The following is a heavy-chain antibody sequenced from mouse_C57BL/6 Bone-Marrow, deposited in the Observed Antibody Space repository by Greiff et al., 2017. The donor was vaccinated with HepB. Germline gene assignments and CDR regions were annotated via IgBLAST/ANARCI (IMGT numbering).Heavy chain of an antibody. V-gene: IGHV1-64*01. Sequence: VQLQQSGAELVKPGASVKLSCKASGYTFTSYWMHWVKQRPGQGLEWIGMIHPNSGSTNYNEKFKSKATLTVDKSSSTAYMQLSSLTSEDSAVYYCARDDGYASYAMDYWGQGTSVTVSS. D-gene: IGHD2-3*01. CDR3: ARDDGYASYAMDY. CDR2: IHPNSGST. J-gene: IGHJ4*01. CDR1: GYTFTSYW.